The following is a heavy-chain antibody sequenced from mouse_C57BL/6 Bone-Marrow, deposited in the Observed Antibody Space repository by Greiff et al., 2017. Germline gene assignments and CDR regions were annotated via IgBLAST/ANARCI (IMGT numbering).Heavy chain of an antibody. J-gene: IGHJ4*01. D-gene: IGHD3-2*01. CDR2: IYPRSGNT. V-gene: IGHV1-81*01. Sequence: QVHVKQSGAELARPGASVKLSCKASGYTFTSYGISWVKQRTGQGLEWIGEIYPRSGNTYYNEKFKGTATLTADKSSSTAYMELRSLTSEDSAVYFCAERQLYAMDYWGQGTSVTVSS. CDR1: GYTFTSYG. CDR3: AERQLYAMDY.